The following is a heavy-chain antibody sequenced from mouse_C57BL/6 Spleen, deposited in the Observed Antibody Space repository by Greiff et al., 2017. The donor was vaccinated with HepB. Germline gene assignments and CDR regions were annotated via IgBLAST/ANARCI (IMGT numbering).Heavy chain of an antibody. V-gene: IGHV5-4*01. Sequence: EVQLQQSGGGLVKPGGSLKLSCAASGFTFSSYAMSWVRQTPEKRLEWVATISDGGSYTYYPDNVKGRFTISRDNAKNNLYLQMSHLKSEDTAMYYCARGTAVDYWGQGTTLTVSS. J-gene: IGHJ2*01. CDR3: ARGTAVDY. D-gene: IGHD1-2*01. CDR1: GFTFSSYA. CDR2: ISDGGSYT.